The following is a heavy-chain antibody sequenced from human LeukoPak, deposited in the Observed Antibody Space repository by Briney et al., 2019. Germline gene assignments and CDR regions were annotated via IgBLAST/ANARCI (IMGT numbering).Heavy chain of an antibody. CDR3: ARVGLGSGFDY. D-gene: IGHD1-26*01. CDR1: GFTVSTYS. J-gene: IGHJ4*02. CDR2: ISANGGST. Sequence: QTGGSLRLSCAASGFTVSTYSMHWVRQAPGKGLEYVSAISANGGSTYYANSVKGRFTISRDNSKNTLYLQMGSLRAEDMAVYYCARVGLGSGFDYWGQGTLVTVSS. V-gene: IGHV3-64*01.